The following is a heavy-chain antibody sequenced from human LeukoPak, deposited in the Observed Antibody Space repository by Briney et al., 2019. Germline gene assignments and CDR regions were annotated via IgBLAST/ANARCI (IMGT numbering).Heavy chain of an antibody. J-gene: IGHJ4*02. CDR3: ARGRYDILTGYYFDY. CDR2: IHYSGIT. CDR1: GDSISSYY. D-gene: IGHD3-9*01. V-gene: IGHV4-59*08. Sequence: PSETLSLTCTVSGDSISSYYWSWIRQPPGKGLEWIGFIHYSGITNYNPSLKSRVTISVDTSKNQFSLKLSSVTAADTAVYYCARGRYDILTGYYFDYWGQGTLVTVSS.